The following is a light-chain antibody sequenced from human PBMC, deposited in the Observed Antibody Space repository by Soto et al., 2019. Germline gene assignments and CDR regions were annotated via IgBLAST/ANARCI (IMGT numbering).Light chain of an antibody. CDR1: QTISSW. CDR3: QQYDTYWT. J-gene: IGKJ1*01. V-gene: IGKV1-5*03. CDR2: KAS. Sequence: DIQMTQSPSTLSGSVGDRVTITCRTSQTISSWLAWYQQKPGKDPKLLIYKASTLKSGVPSRFSGSGSGTEFTLTISSLQPDDFATYYRQQYDTYWTFGQGTKVDNK.